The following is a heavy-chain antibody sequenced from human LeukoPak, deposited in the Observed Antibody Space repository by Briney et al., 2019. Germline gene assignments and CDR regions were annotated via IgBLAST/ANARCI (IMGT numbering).Heavy chain of an antibody. V-gene: IGHV3-11*05. CDR3: GRGNYGTDV. Sequence: PGGSLRLSCAASGFTFSDYYMTWIRQAPGKGLEWLSYISGSSSDTNFADSVKGRFTISRDNAKNSLYLQMNSLRAEDTAVYYCGRGNYGTDVWGQGTTVTVSS. CDR2: ISGSSSDT. CDR1: GFTFSDYY. J-gene: IGHJ6*02.